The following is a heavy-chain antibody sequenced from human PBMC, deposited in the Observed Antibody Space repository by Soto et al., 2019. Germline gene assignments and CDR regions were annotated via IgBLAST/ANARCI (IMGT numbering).Heavy chain of an antibody. D-gene: IGHD6-19*01. CDR3: ARGIKRGIAVAGTPLYNWFDP. J-gene: IGHJ5*02. CDR1: GFTVSSNY. CDR2: IYSGGST. V-gene: IGHV3-53*01. Sequence: EVQLVESGGGLIQPGGSLRLSCAASGFTVSSNYMSWVRQAPGKGLEWVSVIYSGGSTYYADSVKGRFTISRDNSKNTLYLRMNSLRAEDAAVYYCARGIKRGIAVAGTPLYNWFDPWGQGTLVTVSS.